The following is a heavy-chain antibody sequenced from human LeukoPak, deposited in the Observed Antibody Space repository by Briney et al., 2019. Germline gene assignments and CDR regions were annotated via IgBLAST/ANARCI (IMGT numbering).Heavy chain of an antibody. CDR3: ARVSGYHFDSSAFFLSYFDY. D-gene: IGHD3-22*01. CDR2: IYHSGST. CDR1: GGSISSGGYS. V-gene: IGHV4-30-2*01. Sequence: SETLSLTCAVSGGSISSGGYSWSWIRQPPGKGLEWIGYIYHSGSTYYNPSLKSRVTISVDGSKNQFSLKLSSVAAADTAVYYCARVSGYHFDSSAFFLSYFDYWGQGTLVTVSS. J-gene: IGHJ4*02.